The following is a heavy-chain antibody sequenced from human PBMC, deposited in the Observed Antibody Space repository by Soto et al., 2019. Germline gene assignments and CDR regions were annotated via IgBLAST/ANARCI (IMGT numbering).Heavy chain of an antibody. CDR2: VSYDGSNK. V-gene: IGHV3-30*18. J-gene: IGHJ6*02. Sequence: GGSLRLSCAASGFTFSSYGMHWVRQAPGKGLEWVAVVSYDGSNKYYADSVKGRFTISRDNSKNTLYLQMNSLRAEDTAVYYCAKSKAMTYYYYGMDVWGQGTTVTVSS. CDR1: GFTFSSYG. D-gene: IGHD2-2*01. CDR3: AKSKAMTYYYYGMDV.